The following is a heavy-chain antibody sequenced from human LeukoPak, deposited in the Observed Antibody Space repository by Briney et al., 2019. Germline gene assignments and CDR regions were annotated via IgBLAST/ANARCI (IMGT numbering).Heavy chain of an antibody. Sequence: PSETLSLTCTVSGGSISSDNYQWSWIRQPPGKGLEWIGYINYSGSTYYNPSLKSRVTISVDTSKNQFSLKLSSVTAADTAMYYCARYGSGSNWFDPWGQGTLVTVSS. D-gene: IGHD3-10*01. CDR3: ARYGSGSNWFDP. CDR2: INYSGST. CDR1: GGSISSDNYQ. V-gene: IGHV4-30-4*01. J-gene: IGHJ5*02.